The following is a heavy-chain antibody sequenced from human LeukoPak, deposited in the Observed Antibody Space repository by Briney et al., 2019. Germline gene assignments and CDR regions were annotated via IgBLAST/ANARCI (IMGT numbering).Heavy chain of an antibody. CDR2: IYHSGST. D-gene: IGHD2-21*01. V-gene: IGHV4-38-2*02. CDR1: GYSISSGYY. CDR3: ARRGDWAYFDY. J-gene: IGHJ4*02. Sequence: PSETLSLTCTVSGYSISSGYYWGWIRQPPGKGLEWIGSIYHSGSTYYNPSLKSRVTISVDTSKDQFSLKLSSVTAADTAVYYCARRGDWAYFDYWGQGTLVTVSS.